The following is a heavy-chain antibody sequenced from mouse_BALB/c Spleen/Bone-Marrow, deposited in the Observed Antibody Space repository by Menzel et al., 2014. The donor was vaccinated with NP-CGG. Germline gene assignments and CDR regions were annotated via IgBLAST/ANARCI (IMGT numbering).Heavy chain of an antibody. V-gene: IGHV4-1*02. CDR1: GSDFSGYW. Sequence: VQLQQSGGGLVQPGGSLKLSCAASGSDFSGYWMSWVRQAPGKGLEWIGEINPDSSTINYTPSLKDKFIISRDNAKNTLYLQMSKVRSEDTALYYCARLNYYGSLFVWGAGTTVTVSS. CDR3: ARLNYYGSLFV. D-gene: IGHD1-1*01. CDR2: INPDSSTI. J-gene: IGHJ1*01.